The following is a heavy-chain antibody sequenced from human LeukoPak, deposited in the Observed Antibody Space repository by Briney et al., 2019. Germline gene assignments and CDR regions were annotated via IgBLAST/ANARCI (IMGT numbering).Heavy chain of an antibody. CDR2: IYYSGST. V-gene: IGHV4-31*03. J-gene: IGHJ5*02. CDR3: ARFRTDGSGSYFYNWFDP. D-gene: IGHD3-10*01. Sequence: PSETLSLTCTVSGGSVSSGSYYWSWIRQPPGKGLEWIGYIYYSGSTYYNPSLKSRVTISVDTSKNQFSLKLSSVTAADTAVYYCARFRTDGSGSYFYNWFDPWGQGTLVTVSS. CDR1: GGSVSSGSYY.